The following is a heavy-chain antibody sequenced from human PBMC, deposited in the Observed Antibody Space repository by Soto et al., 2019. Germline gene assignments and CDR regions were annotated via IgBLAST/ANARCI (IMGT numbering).Heavy chain of an antibody. CDR2: INHSGST. D-gene: IGHD6-13*01. Sequence: PSETLSLTCAVYGGSFSGYYWSWIRQPPGKGLEWIGEINHSGSTNYNPSLKSRVTISVDTSKNQFSLKLSSVTAADTAVYYCARGGAAAGELSVGAFDYWGQGTRVTVSS. CDR3: ARGGAAAGELSVGAFDY. J-gene: IGHJ4*02. CDR1: GGSFSGYY. V-gene: IGHV4-34*01.